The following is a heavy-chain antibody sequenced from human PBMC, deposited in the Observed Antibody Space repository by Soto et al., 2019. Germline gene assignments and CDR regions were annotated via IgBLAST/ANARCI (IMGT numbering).Heavy chain of an antibody. D-gene: IGHD2-15*01. CDR2: RYYSEST. CDR1: GGSITTGGYY. CDR3: ARTKCSGGSCYSRSLDY. J-gene: IGHJ4*02. Sequence: PSETLSLTCTVPGGSITTGGYYWSWIRQLPGKGLEWIGHRYYSESTYYNPSLKSRVSISLDTSKNQFSLKLSFVTAADTAMYYCARTKCSGGSCYSRSLDYWGQGTPVTVSS. V-gene: IGHV4-31*03.